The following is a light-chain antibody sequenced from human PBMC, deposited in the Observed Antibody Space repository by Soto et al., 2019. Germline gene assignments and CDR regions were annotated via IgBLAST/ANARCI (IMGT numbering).Light chain of an antibody. CDR3: HQYADSPQT. CDR2: GAS. J-gene: IGKJ2*01. Sequence: EIVLTQSPGTLSLSPGERAALSCRASQSVSSGYLVWYQQKPGQAPRLLIYGASSRATGIPARFSGSGSGTDFTLTISSLEPEDSAVYFCHQYADSPQTCGQGTKVDI. V-gene: IGKV3-20*01. CDR1: QSVSSGY.